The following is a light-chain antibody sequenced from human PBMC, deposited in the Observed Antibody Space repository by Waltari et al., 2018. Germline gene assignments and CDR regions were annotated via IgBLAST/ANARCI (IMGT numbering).Light chain of an antibody. CDR2: DAS. V-gene: IGKV3-11*01. J-gene: IGKJ4*01. Sequence: EIVLTQSPATLSLSPGERATLSCRASQSVGNYLAWYRQKPGQAPRLLIFDASNRATGIPARFSGSGSWTDFTLTISSLEPEDFAVYYCQQRSNWSPALTFGAWTRMEIK. CDR3: QQRSNWSPALT. CDR1: QSVGNY.